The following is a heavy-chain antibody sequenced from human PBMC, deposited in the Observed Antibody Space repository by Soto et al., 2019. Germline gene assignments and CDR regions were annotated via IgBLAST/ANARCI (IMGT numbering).Heavy chain of an antibody. CDR3: ARDLRWELHLGNAFDI. CDR1: GYTFTSYY. CDR2: INPSGGST. J-gene: IGHJ3*02. V-gene: IGHV1-46*01. Sequence: ASVKVSCKASGYTFTSYYMHWVRQAPGQGLEWMGIINPSGGSTSYAQKFQGRVTMTRDTSTSTVYMELSSLRSEDTAVYYCARDLRWELHLGNAFDIWGQGTMVTVSS. D-gene: IGHD1-26*01.